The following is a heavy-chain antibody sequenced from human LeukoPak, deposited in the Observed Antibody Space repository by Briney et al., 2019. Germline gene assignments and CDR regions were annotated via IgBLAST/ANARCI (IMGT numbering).Heavy chain of an antibody. D-gene: IGHD1-26*01. Sequence: GSLRLSCAASGFTFSSYGMHWVRQAPGKGLEWVAVISYDGSNKYYADSVKGRFTISRDNSKNTLYLQMNSLRAEDTAVYYCAKELYRKADYWGQGTLVTVSS. CDR3: AKELYRKADY. CDR2: ISYDGSNK. CDR1: GFTFSSYG. J-gene: IGHJ4*02. V-gene: IGHV3-30*18.